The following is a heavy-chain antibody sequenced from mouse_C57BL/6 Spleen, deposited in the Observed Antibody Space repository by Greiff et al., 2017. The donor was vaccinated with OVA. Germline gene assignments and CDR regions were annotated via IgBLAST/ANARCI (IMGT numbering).Heavy chain of an antibody. J-gene: IGHJ2*01. CDR3: ARDSSGYGFDY. Sequence: VQLQQSGAELVRPGASVKLSCKASGYTFTDYYINWVKQRPGQGLAWIARIYPGSGNTYYNEKFKGKATLTAEKSSSTAYMQLSSLTSEDSAVYFCARDSSGYGFDYWGQGTTLTVSS. CDR2: IYPGSGNT. D-gene: IGHD3-2*02. V-gene: IGHV1-76*01. CDR1: GYTFTDYY.